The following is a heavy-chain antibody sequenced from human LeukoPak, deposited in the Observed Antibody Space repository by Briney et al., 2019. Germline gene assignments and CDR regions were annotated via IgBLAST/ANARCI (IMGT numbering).Heavy chain of an antibody. CDR2: IDHSGST. J-gene: IGHJ5*02. CDR1: GYSISSGYY. Sequence: PSETLSLTCTVSGYSISSGYYWGWIRQPPGKGLEWTGSIDHSGSTYYNPSLKSRITISVDTSKNQFSLKLSSVTAADTAVYYCARGPAQLVPNWFDPWGQGTLVTVSS. CDR3: ARGPAQLVPNWFDP. D-gene: IGHD6-13*01. V-gene: IGHV4-38-2*02.